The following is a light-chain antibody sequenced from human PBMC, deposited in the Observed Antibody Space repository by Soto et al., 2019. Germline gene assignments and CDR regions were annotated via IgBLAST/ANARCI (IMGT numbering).Light chain of an antibody. J-gene: IGLJ1*01. CDR3: SSYTSSST. V-gene: IGLV2-14*01. Sequence: QSVLTQPASVSGSPGQSITISCTGTSSDVGGYNYVSWYQQHPGKAPKLMIYDVSNRPSVVSNRFSGSKSGNTASLTISGLQAEDEADYYCSSYTSSSTFGTGTKLTVL. CDR2: DVS. CDR1: SSDVGGYNY.